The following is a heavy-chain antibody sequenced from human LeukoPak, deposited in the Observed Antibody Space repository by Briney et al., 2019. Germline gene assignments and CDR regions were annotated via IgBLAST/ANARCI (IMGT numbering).Heavy chain of an antibody. J-gene: IGHJ5*02. Sequence: SETLSLTCTVSGGSISSSSYYWGWIRQPPGKGLEWIGSIYYSGSTYYNPSLKSRVTISVDTSKNQFSLKLSSVTAADTAVYYCAIRHYYDSSGFSWGQGTLVTVSS. CDR1: GGSISSSSYY. D-gene: IGHD3-22*01. V-gene: IGHV4-39*07. CDR2: IYYSGST. CDR3: AIRHYYDSSGFS.